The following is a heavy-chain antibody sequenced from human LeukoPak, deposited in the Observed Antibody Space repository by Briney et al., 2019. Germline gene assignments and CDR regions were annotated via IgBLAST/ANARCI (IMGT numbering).Heavy chain of an antibody. CDR2: INHSGST. J-gene: IGHJ4*02. D-gene: IGHD2-2*01. V-gene: IGHV4-34*01. Sequence: SETLSLTCAVYGGSFSGYYWSWIRQPPGKGLEWIGEINHSGSTNYNPSLKSRVTILVDTSKNQFSLKLSSVTAADTAVYYCARGHGDIVVVPAAISGLGSSYYFDYWGQGTLVTVSS. CDR1: GGSFSGYY. CDR3: ARGHGDIVVVPAAISGLGSSYYFDY.